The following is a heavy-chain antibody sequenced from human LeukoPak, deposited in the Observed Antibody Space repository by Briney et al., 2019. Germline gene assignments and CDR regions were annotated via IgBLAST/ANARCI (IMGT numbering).Heavy chain of an antibody. Sequence: GESLKISCQGSGYSFTTYWIGWVRQMPGKGLEWMGIIYPGDFDTRYSPSFQGQVTISADTSISTAYLQWSSLKASDTAMYYCARLGEEYTSSAGGLDSWSQGTLVTVSS. CDR1: GYSFTTYW. CDR2: IYPGDFDT. V-gene: IGHV5-51*01. J-gene: IGHJ4*02. D-gene: IGHD6-6*01. CDR3: ARLGEEYTSSAGGLDS.